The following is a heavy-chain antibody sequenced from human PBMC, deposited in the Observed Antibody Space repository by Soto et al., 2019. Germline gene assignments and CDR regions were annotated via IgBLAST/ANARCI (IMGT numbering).Heavy chain of an antibody. D-gene: IGHD3-22*01. CDR1: GFTFSSYD. Sequence: PASSLRLSCVASGFTFSSYDMSWLRQASGPGLEWVSSISSSGGRTYYADSVKGRFTISRDNSKNTLYVQMNSLRAEDTAGDYCAKSPKRYYDSSGYPIAFRGQVTRLTLSS. J-gene: IGHJ4*02. CDR2: ISSSGGRT. V-gene: IGHV3-23*01. CDR3: AKSPKRYYDSSGYPIAF.